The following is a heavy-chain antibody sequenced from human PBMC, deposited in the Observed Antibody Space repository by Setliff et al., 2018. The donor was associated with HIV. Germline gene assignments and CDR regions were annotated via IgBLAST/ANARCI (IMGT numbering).Heavy chain of an antibody. CDR2: ISYDGSNK. CDR1: GFTFSSYA. Sequence: GGSLRLSCAASGFTFSSYAMHWVRQAPGKGLQWVAVISYDGSNKYYADAVKGRFTISRDNSKNTLYLQMDRLRAEDTAVYYCARLGSEWELLSIPIYPWGQGTMVTVSS. V-gene: IGHV3-30*04. D-gene: IGHD1-26*01. CDR3: ARLGSEWELLSIPIYP. J-gene: IGHJ3*01.